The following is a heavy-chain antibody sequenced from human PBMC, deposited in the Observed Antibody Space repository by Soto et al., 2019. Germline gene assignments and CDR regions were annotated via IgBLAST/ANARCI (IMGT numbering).Heavy chain of an antibody. CDR1: GGSISSYY. D-gene: IGHD3-10*01. Sequence: QVQLQESGPGLVKPSETLSLTCTVSGGSISSYYWSWIRQPPGKGLEWIGYIYYSGSTNYNPSLKSRVTISVDTSKNRFSLKLNSMTAADTAVDYCARHNYGSGSTYFDYWGQGTLVTVSS. CDR2: IYYSGST. CDR3: ARHNYGSGSTYFDY. J-gene: IGHJ4*02. V-gene: IGHV4-59*08.